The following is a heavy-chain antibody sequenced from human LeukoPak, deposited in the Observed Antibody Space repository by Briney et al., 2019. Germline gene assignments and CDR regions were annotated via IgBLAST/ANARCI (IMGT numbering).Heavy chain of an antibody. Sequence: PGGSLRLSCAASGFTFDDYAMHWVRQAPGKGLEWVSGISWNSGSIGYADSVKGRFTISRDNAKNSLYLQMNSLRAEDTALYYCAKSPTAAAAPYYFDYWGQGTLVTVSS. D-gene: IGHD6-13*01. CDR2: ISWNSGSI. CDR3: AKSPTAAAAPYYFDY. CDR1: GFTFDDYA. V-gene: IGHV3-9*01. J-gene: IGHJ4*02.